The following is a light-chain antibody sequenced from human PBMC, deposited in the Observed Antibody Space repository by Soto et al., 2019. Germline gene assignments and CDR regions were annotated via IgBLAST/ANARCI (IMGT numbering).Light chain of an antibody. V-gene: IGKV3D-15*01. J-gene: IGKJ2*01. CDR1: QSVSSN. CDR3: QQNNNCPYT. CDR2: GAS. Sequence: EIVMTQSPSTLSASPGERATLSCRASQSVSSNLAWYQQKPGQAPRLLIYGASTRATGIPARFSGSGSGTEFALTISSLQSEDFAVYYCQQNNNCPYTFGQGTKLEIK.